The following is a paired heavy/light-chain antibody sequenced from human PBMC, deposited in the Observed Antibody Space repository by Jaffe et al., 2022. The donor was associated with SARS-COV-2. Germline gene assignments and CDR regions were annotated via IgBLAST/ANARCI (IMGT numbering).Heavy chain of an antibody. V-gene: IGHV4-39*01. CDR2: IYYSGTT. CDR3: AREGRGYTYGTYPDY. D-gene: IGHD5-18*01. CDR1: GGSISSSSYY. J-gene: IGHJ4*02. Sequence: QLQLQESGPRLVKPSETLSLTCTVSGGSISSSSYYWGWIRQPPGKGLEWIGSIYYSGTTYYNPSLESRVTISVDTSKTQFSLKLSSVTAADTAVYYCAREGRGYTYGTYPDYWGQGTLVTVSS.
Light chain of an antibody. CDR1: QSVSSSY. V-gene: IGKV3-20*01. CDR3: QQYGSTPFT. J-gene: IGKJ3*01. Sequence: EIVLTQSPGTLSLSPGERATLSCRASQSVSSSYLTWYQQKPGQAPRLLIYGASSRATGIPDRFSGSGSGTDFTLTISRLEPEDFAVYYCQQYGSTPFTFGPGTKVDIK. CDR2: GAS.